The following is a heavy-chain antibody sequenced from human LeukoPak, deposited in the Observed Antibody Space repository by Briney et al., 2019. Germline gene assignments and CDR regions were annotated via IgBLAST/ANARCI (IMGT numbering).Heavy chain of an antibody. D-gene: IGHD1-7*01. J-gene: IGHJ4*02. CDR3: AREELRSSGFDY. V-gene: IGHV1-2*02. CDR2: INPNSGGT. Sequence: ASVKVSCKASGYTFTGDYVHWVRRAPGQGLEWMGWINPNSGGTNYAQKFQGRVTMTRDTSISTAYMELSRLRSDDTAVYYCAREELRSSGFDYWGQGTLVTVSS. CDR1: GYTFTGDY.